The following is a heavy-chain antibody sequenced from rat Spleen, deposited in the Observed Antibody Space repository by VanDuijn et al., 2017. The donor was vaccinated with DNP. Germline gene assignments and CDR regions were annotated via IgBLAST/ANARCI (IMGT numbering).Heavy chain of an antibody. CDR2: ISTSGSRT. CDR3: ARGKSSYLDYAMDA. D-gene: IGHD1-2*01. V-gene: IGHV5-25*01. J-gene: IGHJ4*01. CDR1: GFTFSNYY. Sequence: EVQLVESGGGLVQPGRSLKLSCAASGFTFSNYYMAWVRQAPKKGLEWVATISTSGSRTYYPDSVKGRFTISRDNAKSSLYLQMNSLKSEDTATYYCARGKSSYLDYAMDAWGQGTSVTVSS.